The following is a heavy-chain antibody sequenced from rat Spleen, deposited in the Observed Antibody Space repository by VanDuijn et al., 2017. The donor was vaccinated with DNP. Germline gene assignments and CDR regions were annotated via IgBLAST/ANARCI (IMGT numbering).Heavy chain of an antibody. CDR3: TRQLGLDY. Sequence: EVQLVGSDGGLVQPGRSLKVSCAASGFTFSSYVMHWFRQAPENGIEWLAYINTDSSSTHYAETVKGRFTISRDNVQNTLYLQMSKLGSEDTATYYCTRQLGLDYWGQGVMVTVSS. V-gene: IGHV5-43*01. J-gene: IGHJ2*01. D-gene: IGHD5-1*01. CDR2: INTDSSST. CDR1: GFTFSSYV.